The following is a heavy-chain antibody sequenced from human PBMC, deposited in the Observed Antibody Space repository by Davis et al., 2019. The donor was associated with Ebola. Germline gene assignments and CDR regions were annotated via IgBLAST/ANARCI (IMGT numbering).Heavy chain of an antibody. V-gene: IGHV4-61*08. J-gene: IGHJ4*02. CDR3: AREFAASFDY. CDR1: GGSISSGGYS. CDR2: IYYSGST. D-gene: IGHD3-16*01. Sequence: MPSETLSLTCAVSGGSISSGGYSWSWIRQPPGKGLEWIGYIYYSGSTNYNPSLKSRVTISVDTSKNQFSLKLSSVTAADTAVYYCAREFAASFDYWGQGTLVTVSS.